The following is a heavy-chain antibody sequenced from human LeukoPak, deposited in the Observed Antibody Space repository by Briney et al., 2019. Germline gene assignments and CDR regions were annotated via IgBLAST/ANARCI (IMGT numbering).Heavy chain of an antibody. CDR2: LHEDGRIT. Sequence: GGSLRLFCADSGFTFSRYWMHWVRQPPGKGLVWVARLHEDGRITNYADPVKGRFTVYRDNAKHTVYLQMNSLRVEDRAVYYCARDSTPNTFGDVVFWGQGTLDSVST. V-gene: IGHV3-74*01. D-gene: IGHD3-10*01. J-gene: IGHJ4*02. CDR1: GFTFSRYW. CDR3: ARDSTPNTFGDVVF.